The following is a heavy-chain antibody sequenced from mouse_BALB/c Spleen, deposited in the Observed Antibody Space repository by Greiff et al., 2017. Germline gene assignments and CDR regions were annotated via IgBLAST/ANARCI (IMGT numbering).Heavy chain of an antibody. J-gene: IGHJ3*01. CDR2: IYPGNSDT. Sequence: EVKLVESGTVLARPGASVKMSCKASGYSFTSYWMHWVKQRPGQGLEWIGAIYPGNSDTSYNQKFKGKAKLTAVTSASTAYMELSSLTNEDSAVYYCTGDSSGYDWFAYWGQGTLVTVSA. CDR1: GYSFTSYW. V-gene: IGHV1-5*01. D-gene: IGHD3-2*01. CDR3: TGDSSGYDWFAY.